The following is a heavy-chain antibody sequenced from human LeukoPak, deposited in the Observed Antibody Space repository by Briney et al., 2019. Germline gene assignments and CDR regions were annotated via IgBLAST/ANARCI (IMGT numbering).Heavy chain of an antibody. V-gene: IGHV3-53*04. D-gene: IGHD6-19*01. CDR2: IYSAGNA. CDR1: GFTVSSNY. J-gene: IGHJ4*02. Sequence: GGSLRLSCVASGFTVSSNYMSWVRQAPGKGLEWVSVIYSAGNAYYADSVKGRFTISRHNSKDTLYLQMNSLRVEDTAVYYCAGGGTPGYSSGRIDYWGQGTLVTVSS. CDR3: AGGGTPGYSSGRIDY.